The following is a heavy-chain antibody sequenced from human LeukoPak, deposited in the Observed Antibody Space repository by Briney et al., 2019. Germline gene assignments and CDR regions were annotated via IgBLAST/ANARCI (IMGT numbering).Heavy chain of an antibody. V-gene: IGHV1-24*01. Sequence: GASVKVSCKVSGYTLTELSMHWVRQAPGKGLEWMGGFDPEDGETIYAQKFQGRVTMTEDTSTDTAYMELSSLRSEDTAVYYCATGPYYYGSSGYDYWGQGTLVTVSS. CDR1: GYTLTELS. CDR2: FDPEDGET. CDR3: ATGPYYYGSSGYDY. D-gene: IGHD3-22*01. J-gene: IGHJ4*02.